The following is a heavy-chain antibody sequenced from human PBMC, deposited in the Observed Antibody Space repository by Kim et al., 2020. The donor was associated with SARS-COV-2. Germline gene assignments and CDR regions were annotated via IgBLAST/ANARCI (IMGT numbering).Heavy chain of an antibody. D-gene: IGHD6-6*01. CDR1: GFTFSSYA. V-gene: IGHV3-23*01. CDR3: AKGEKQLVYGDVDY. J-gene: IGHJ4*02. Sequence: GGSLRLSCAASGFTFSSYAMSWVRQAPGKGLEWVSAISGSGGSTYYADSVKGRFTISRDNSKNTLYLQMNSLRAEDTAVYYCAKGEKQLVYGDVDYWGQGTLVTVSS. CDR2: ISGSGGST.